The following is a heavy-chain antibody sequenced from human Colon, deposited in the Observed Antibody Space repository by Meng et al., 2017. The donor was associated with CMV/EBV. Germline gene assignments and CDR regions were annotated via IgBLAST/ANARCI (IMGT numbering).Heavy chain of an antibody. CDR2: ISYSGSYI. V-gene: IGHV3-21*01. Sequence: GGSLRLSCTASGFTFSSYSMNWVRQAPGKGLEWVSSISYSGSYIYYADSVKGRFTISRHNAKNSLYLQMNSLRAEDTAVYYCAKFPRSGGEVDYWGQGTLVTVSS. CDR1: GFTFSSYS. D-gene: IGHD3-10*01. CDR3: AKFPRSGGEVDY. J-gene: IGHJ4*02.